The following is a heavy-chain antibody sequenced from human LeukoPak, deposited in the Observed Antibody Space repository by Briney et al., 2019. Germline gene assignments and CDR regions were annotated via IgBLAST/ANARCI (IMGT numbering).Heavy chain of an antibody. V-gene: IGHV1-69*05. CDR3: ASRSKGRFLEWLPFDP. CDR1: GGTFSSYA. J-gene: IGHJ5*02. CDR2: IIPIFGTA. Sequence: SVNVSCKASGGTFSSYAISWVRQAPGQGLERMGGIIPIFGTANYAQKFQGRVTITTDESTSTAYMELSSLRSEDTAVYYCASRSKGRFLEWLPFDPWGQGTLVTVSS. D-gene: IGHD3-3*01.